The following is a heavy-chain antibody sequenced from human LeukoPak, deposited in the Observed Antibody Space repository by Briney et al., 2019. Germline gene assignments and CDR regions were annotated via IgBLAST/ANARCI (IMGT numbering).Heavy chain of an antibody. Sequence: PGRSLRLSCAASGFTFSSYGMHWVRQAPGKGLEWVAVIWYDGSNKYYADSVKGRFTISRDNSKNTLYLQRNSLRAEDTAVYYCARPGDYRAFDIWGQGTMVTVSS. D-gene: IGHD4-17*01. J-gene: IGHJ3*02. CDR2: IWYDGSNK. CDR1: GFTFSSYG. V-gene: IGHV3-33*01. CDR3: ARPGDYRAFDI.